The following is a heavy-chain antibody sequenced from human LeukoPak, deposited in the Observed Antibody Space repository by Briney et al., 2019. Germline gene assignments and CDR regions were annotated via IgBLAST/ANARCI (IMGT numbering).Heavy chain of an antibody. J-gene: IGHJ5*01. CDR3: VAVSGPTGWFDS. CDR2: ISWNSGSI. V-gene: IGHV3-9*01. CDR1: GFTFDDYA. Sequence: QAGGSLRLSCAASGFTFDDYAMHWVRQAPGKGLEWVSGISWNSGSIGYADSVKGRFTISRDNVDNVVYLEMNSLGAEDTATYSRVAVSGPTGWFDSWGQGTLVIVSS. D-gene: IGHD2-15*01.